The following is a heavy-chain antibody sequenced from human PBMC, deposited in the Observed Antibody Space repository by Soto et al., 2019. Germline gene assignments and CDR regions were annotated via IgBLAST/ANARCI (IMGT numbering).Heavy chain of an antibody. CDR2: IYYTGTA. D-gene: IGHD4-17*01. CDR1: GGSISPYY. V-gene: IGHV4-59*01. Sequence: QVQLLESGPGLVNPSQTMSLSCTVSGGSISPYYWSWLRQSPGKGLEWLGYIYYTGTADYNPSLENRVTLSVDTSTNRFSLELTSVTAADTAVYYCARQPDDGDYGYYFEYSGPGILVTVSS. J-gene: IGHJ4*02. CDR3: ARQPDDGDYGYYFEY.